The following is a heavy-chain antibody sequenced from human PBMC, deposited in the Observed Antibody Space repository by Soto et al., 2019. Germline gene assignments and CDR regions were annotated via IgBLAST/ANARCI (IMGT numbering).Heavy chain of an antibody. CDR1: GYTFTSYG. Sequence: ASVKVSCKASGYTFTSYGISWVRQAPGRGLEWMGWISAYNGNTNYAQKLQGRVTMTTDTSTSTAYMELRSLRSDDTAVYYCAREPIRGYYDSSGYYFDYWGQGTLVTVSS. D-gene: IGHD3-22*01. J-gene: IGHJ4*02. CDR3: AREPIRGYYDSSGYYFDY. CDR2: ISAYNGNT. V-gene: IGHV1-18*04.